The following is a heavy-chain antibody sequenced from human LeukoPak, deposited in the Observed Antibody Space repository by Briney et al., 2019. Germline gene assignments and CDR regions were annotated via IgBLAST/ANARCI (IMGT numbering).Heavy chain of an antibody. J-gene: IGHJ3*02. V-gene: IGHV3-7*01. D-gene: IGHD3-16*01. Sequence: GGSLRLSCAASGLTFSIHWMNWVRQAPGRGLECVANINQDGSDKYYVDSVKGRFTISRDNTKNSLYLQMNSLRAEDTAVYYCARDKVMGDPDAFDIWGQGTMVTVSS. CDR3: ARDKVMGDPDAFDI. CDR2: INQDGSDK. CDR1: GLTFSIHW.